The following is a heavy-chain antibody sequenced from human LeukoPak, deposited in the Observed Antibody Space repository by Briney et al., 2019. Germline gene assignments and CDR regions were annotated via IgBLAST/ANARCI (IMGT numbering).Heavy chain of an antibody. J-gene: IGHJ4*02. V-gene: IGHV4-39*01. Sequence: PSETLSLTCTVSGGSISSSSYYWGWIRQPPGKGLEWIGSIYYSGSTYYNPSLKSRVTISVDTSKNQFPLKLSSVTAADTAVYYCARRPERYSYGYFDYWGQGTLVTVSS. CDR1: GGSISSSSYY. D-gene: IGHD5-18*01. CDR3: ARRPERYSYGYFDY. CDR2: IYYSGST.